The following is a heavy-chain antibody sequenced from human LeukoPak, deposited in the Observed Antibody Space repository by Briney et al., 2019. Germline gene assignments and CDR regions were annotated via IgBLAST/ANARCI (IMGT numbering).Heavy chain of an antibody. V-gene: IGHV3-9*01. D-gene: IGHD3-22*01. CDR2: ISWNSGSI. CDR1: GFTFDDYA. Sequence: GRSLRLSCAASGFTFDDYAMHWVRQAPGKGLEWVSGISWNSGSIGYADSVKGRFTISRDNAKNSLYLQMNSLRAEDTGLYYCAKDVRSYYDSSGTSYMDVWGKGTTVTVSS. J-gene: IGHJ6*03. CDR3: AKDVRSYYDSSGTSYMDV.